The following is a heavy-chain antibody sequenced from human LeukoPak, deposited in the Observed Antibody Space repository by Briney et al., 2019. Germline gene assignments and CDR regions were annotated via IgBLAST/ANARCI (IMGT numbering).Heavy chain of an antibody. V-gene: IGHV5-51*01. CDR3: ARQGLTYFDC. D-gene: IGHD7-27*01. J-gene: IGHJ4*02. CDR1: GYRFSSYW. CDR2: IYPGDSDT. Sequence: GESLKISCKGSGYRFSSYWIGWVRQMPGKGLEWMGVIYPGDSDTSYSPSFQGQVTISADKSISTAYLQWNSLKASHTAIYYCARQGLTYFDCWGQGTLVTVSS.